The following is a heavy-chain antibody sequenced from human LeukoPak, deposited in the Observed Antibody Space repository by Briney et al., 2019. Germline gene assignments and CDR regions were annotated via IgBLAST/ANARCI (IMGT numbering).Heavy chain of an antibody. CDR3: ARGDYYDSSGNFIDAFDI. Sequence: GGSLRLSCAASGFTFSSYSMHWVRQAPGKGLEWVANIKQDGSEKYYVDSVKGRFTISRDNAKNSLYLQMNSLRAEDTAVYYCARGDYYDSSGNFIDAFDIWGQGTMVTVSP. CDR2: IKQDGSEK. J-gene: IGHJ3*02. CDR1: GFTFSSYS. V-gene: IGHV3-7*01. D-gene: IGHD3-22*01.